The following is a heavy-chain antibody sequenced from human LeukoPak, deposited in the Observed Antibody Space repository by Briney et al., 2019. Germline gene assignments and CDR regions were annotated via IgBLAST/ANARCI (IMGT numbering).Heavy chain of an antibody. J-gene: IGHJ4*02. CDR3: ARDRPNYYESDGHYYRRDGDY. D-gene: IGHD3-22*01. CDR2: ITSRGEST. Sequence: GGSLRLSCAASGFTFSIYAMSWVRQAPGKGLQWVSSITSRGESTWYVDSVKGRFTITRDNSENTLYLQMHSLRAEDTAVYYCARDRPNYYESDGHYYRRDGDYWGRGTLVSVSS. V-gene: IGHV3-23*01. CDR1: GFTFSIYA.